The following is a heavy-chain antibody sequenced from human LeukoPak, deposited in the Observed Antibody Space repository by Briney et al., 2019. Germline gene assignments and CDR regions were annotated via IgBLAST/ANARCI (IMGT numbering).Heavy chain of an antibody. Sequence: PGGSLRLSCAASGFTFSSYSMNWVRQAPGKGLEWVSSISSSSSYIYYADSVKGRFTISRDNAKNSLYLQMNSLRAEDTAVYYCARDGGYSYGASPDIDYWGQGTLVTVSS. D-gene: IGHD5-18*01. CDR2: ISSSSSYI. V-gene: IGHV3-21*01. CDR1: GFTFSSYS. CDR3: ARDGGYSYGASPDIDY. J-gene: IGHJ4*02.